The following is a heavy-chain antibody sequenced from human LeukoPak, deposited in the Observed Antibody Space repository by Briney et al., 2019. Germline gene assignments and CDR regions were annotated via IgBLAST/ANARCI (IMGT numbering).Heavy chain of an antibody. V-gene: IGHV4-4*02. CDR1: GGSISSSNW. Sequence: SGTLSLTCAVSGGSISSSNWWSWVRQPPGKGLEWIGEIYHSGSTNYNPSLKSRVTISVDKSKNQFSLKLSSVTAADTAVYYCARDRDTAAGTDYYGMDVWGQGTTVTVSS. J-gene: IGHJ6*02. CDR2: IYHSGST. CDR3: ARDRDTAAGTDYYGMDV. D-gene: IGHD6-13*01.